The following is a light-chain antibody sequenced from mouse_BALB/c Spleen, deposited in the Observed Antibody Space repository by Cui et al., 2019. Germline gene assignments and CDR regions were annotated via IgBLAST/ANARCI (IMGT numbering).Light chain of an antibody. Sequence: QIVLTQSPALMSASPGEKVTMTCSASSSVSYMYWYQQKPRSSPKPWIYLTSNLASGVPARFSGSGSGTSYSLTISSMEAEDAATYYCQQWSSNPPTWTFGGGTKLVIK. CDR2: LTS. V-gene: IGKV4-68*01. CDR1: SSVSY. CDR3: QQWSSNPPTWT. J-gene: IGKJ1*01.